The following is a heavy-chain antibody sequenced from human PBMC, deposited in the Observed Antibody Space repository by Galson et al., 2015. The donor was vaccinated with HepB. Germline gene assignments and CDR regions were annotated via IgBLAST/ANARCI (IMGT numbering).Heavy chain of an antibody. Sequence: SLRLSCAASGFTFRTYAMTWVRQAPGKGLDWVSGITNSGGDTYYADSVKGRFTISRDNSKSTLYLQMNSLRAEDTAVYYCAKGSGSGTYYGEWNFDLWGRGTLVTVSS. J-gene: IGHJ2*01. CDR1: GFTFRTYA. CDR2: ITNSGGDT. D-gene: IGHD3-10*01. CDR3: AKGSGSGTYYGEWNFDL. V-gene: IGHV3-23*01.